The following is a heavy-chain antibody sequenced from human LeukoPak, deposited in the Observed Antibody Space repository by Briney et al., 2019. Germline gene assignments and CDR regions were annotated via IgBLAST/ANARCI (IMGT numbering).Heavy chain of an antibody. J-gene: IGHJ4*02. CDR2: IYYSGST. V-gene: IGHV4-30-4*01. Sequence: PSETLSLTCTVSGGSISSYYWSWIRQPPGKGLEWIGYIYYSGSTYYNPSLKSRLTISLDSSKNQFSLKLSSVTAADTAVYYCASQGRWLQSLDYWGQGTLVTVSS. CDR1: GGSISSYY. D-gene: IGHD5-24*01. CDR3: ASQGRWLQSLDY.